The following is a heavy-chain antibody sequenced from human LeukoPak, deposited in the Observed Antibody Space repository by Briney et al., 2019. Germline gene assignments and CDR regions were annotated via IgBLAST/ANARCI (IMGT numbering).Heavy chain of an antibody. CDR2: ISSSGSTI. CDR1: GFTFSSYE. V-gene: IGHV3-48*03. CDR3: ARDHLSYDFWSGYYNLGHDY. J-gene: IGHJ4*02. Sequence: GGSLRLSCAASGFTFSSYEMNWVRQAPGKGLEWVSYISSSGSTIYYADSVKGRFTISRDNAKNSLYLQMNSLRAEDTAVYYCARDHLSYDFWSGYYNLGHDYWGQGTLVTVSS. D-gene: IGHD3-3*01.